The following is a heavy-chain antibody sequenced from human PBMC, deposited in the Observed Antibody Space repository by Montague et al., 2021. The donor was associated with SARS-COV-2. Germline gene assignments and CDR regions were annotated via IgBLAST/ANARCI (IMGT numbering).Heavy chain of an antibody. CDR2: INHSGST. D-gene: IGHD2-21*01. Sequence: SETLSLTYAVYGGSFSGYYWSWIRQPPGKGLEWIGEINHSGSTNYNPSLKSRVTISVDTSKNQFSLKLNSVTAADTAVYYCARDIRGRIVVVIAIPYYYFDYWGQGTLVTVSS. CDR3: ARDIRGRIVVVIAIPYYYFDY. V-gene: IGHV4-34*01. J-gene: IGHJ4*02. CDR1: GGSFSGYY.